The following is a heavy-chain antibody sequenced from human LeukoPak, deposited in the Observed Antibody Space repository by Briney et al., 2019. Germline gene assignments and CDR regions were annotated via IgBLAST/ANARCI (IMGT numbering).Heavy chain of an antibody. V-gene: IGHV3-7*01. J-gene: IGHJ5*02. CDR2: IRQDGNEI. CDR3: ATLNWDDGVVSGFDR. Sequence: AGGSLRLSCAASGFSFRNSWMSWVRQAPGKGPEWVANIRQDGNEIYYMDSVKGRFTISRDNAKKSLYLRMNLLRAEDTAVYYCATLNWDDGVVSGFDRWGQGILVTVSS. CDR1: GFSFRNSW. D-gene: IGHD2-2*01.